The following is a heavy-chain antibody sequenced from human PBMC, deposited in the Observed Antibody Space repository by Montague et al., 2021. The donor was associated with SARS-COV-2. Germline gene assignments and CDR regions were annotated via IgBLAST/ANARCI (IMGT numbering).Heavy chain of an antibody. CDR3: TSGREGNYNVMDV. Sequence: CAISGDSVSSNSATWNWVRQSPSRGLEWLGRTYYTSKWYNDYAVXXRGRVTINPDTSKNQFSLQLNSVTPEDTAIYYCTSGREGNYNVMDVWGQGTTVTVSS. CDR1: GDSVSSNSAT. D-gene: IGHD1-1*01. V-gene: IGHV6-1*01. J-gene: IGHJ6*02. CDR2: TYYTSKWYN.